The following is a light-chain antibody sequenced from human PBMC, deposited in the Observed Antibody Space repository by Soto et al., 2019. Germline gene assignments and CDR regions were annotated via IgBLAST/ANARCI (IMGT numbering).Light chain of an antibody. Sequence: DIQMTPSPTSLSATVGDRVNITFPASQSISSYLNWYQQKPGKAPKLLIYAASSLQSGVPSRFSGSGSGTDFTLTISSLQPEDFATYYCQQSYSTPTFGQGTKVDIK. J-gene: IGKJ1*01. CDR2: AAS. V-gene: IGKV1-39*01. CDR1: QSISSY. CDR3: QQSYSTPT.